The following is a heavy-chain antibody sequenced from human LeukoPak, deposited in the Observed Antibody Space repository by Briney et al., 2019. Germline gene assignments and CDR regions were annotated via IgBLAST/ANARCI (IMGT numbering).Heavy chain of an antibody. V-gene: IGHV1-3*01. CDR1: GYTLTSYA. CDR3: ARDSGSGSNDY. CDR2: ISAGNGNT. Sequence: ASVKVSCKASGYTLTSYAIHWVRQAPGQRLEWMGWISAGNGNTKYSQNFQGRVTFISNTSATTAFMELSSLRSEDAAVYYCARDSGSGSNDYWGQGTLVTVSS. J-gene: IGHJ4*02. D-gene: IGHD1-26*01.